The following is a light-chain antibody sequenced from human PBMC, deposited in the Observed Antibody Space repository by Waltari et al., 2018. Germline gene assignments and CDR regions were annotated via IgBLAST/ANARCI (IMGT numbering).Light chain of an antibody. CDR2: RND. V-gene: IGLV1-47*01. CDR3: AAWDDSLSGPV. J-gene: IGLJ2*01. Sequence: QSALTQPPSASGAPGQRVPISCSGSTSNIGGNYVYWYQQLPGAAPKLLIYRNDQRHSGGPDRLSGSKSGTSASLTISGLRSEEEADYFCAAWDDSLSGPVFGGGTKLAVL. CDR1: TSNIGGNY.